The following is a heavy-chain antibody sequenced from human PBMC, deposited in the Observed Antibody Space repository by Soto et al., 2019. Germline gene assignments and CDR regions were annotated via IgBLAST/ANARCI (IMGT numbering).Heavy chain of an antibody. CDR2: INSDGSST. J-gene: IGHJ4*02. CDR3: AVAVAGPTAIGY. CDR1: GFTFSSYW. Sequence: GGSLRLSCAASGFTFSSYWMHWVRQAPGKGLVWVSRINSDGSSTSYADSVKGRFTISRDNAKNTLYLQMNSLRAEDTAVYYCAVAVAGPTAIGYWGQGTLVTVS. D-gene: IGHD6-19*01. V-gene: IGHV3-74*01.